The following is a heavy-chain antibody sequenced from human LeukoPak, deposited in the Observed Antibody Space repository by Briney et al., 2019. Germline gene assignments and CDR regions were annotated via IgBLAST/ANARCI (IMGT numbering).Heavy chain of an antibody. Sequence: GGSLRLSCAASGFTVINNYMTWVRQAPGKGLEWVSVIYSGGTTHYADSVKGRFTISRDNSKNTLYLQMNSLRVDDTAVYYCARDLGSSWCRFDPWGQGTLVTVSS. CDR1: GFTVINNY. D-gene: IGHD6-13*01. V-gene: IGHV3-53*01. CDR2: IYSGGTT. J-gene: IGHJ5*02. CDR3: ARDLGSSWCRFDP.